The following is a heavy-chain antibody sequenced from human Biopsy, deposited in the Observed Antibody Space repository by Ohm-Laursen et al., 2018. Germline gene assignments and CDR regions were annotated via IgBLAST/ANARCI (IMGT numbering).Heavy chain of an antibody. Sequence: TLSLTCTVSGVSINTGGYYWTWIRQHPGTGLEWIGYIHYSGNTLHNPSLKSRLTISVDTSKNQIPLKLDSVTVADTAVFYCARRGSGGRSFDYWGQGSLVTVSS. V-gene: IGHV4-31*03. CDR3: ARRGSGGRSFDY. D-gene: IGHD2-15*01. CDR2: IHYSGNT. CDR1: GVSINTGGYY. J-gene: IGHJ4*02.